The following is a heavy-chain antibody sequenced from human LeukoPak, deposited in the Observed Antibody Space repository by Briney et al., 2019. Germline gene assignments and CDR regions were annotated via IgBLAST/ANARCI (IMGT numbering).Heavy chain of an antibody. V-gene: IGHV1-18*01. CDR2: ISPYNGNT. CDR3: ARHYYGSGTYYHFDS. Sequence: GASVKVSCKTSGYTFASYGVSWVRQAPGQGLEWMAWISPYNGNTNYARKLQGRVTLTTDTSSSTAYMELRSLRSDDTAVYYCARHYYGSGTYYHFDSWGQGTLVTVSS. CDR1: GYTFASYG. J-gene: IGHJ4*02. D-gene: IGHD3-10*01.